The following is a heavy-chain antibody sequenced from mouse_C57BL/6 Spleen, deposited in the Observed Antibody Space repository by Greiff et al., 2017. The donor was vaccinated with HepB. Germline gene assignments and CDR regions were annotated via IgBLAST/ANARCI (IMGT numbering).Heavy chain of an antibody. J-gene: IGHJ1*03. CDR2: INYDGSST. Sequence: EVKLVESEGGLVQPGSSMKLSCTASGFTFSDYYMAWVRQVPEKGLEWVANINYDGSSTYYLDSLKSRFIISRDNAKNILYLQMSSLKSEDTATYYCARGYYDYLYWYFDVWGTGTTVTVSS. D-gene: IGHD2-4*01. CDR3: ARGYYDYLYWYFDV. CDR1: GFTFSDYY. V-gene: IGHV5-16*01.